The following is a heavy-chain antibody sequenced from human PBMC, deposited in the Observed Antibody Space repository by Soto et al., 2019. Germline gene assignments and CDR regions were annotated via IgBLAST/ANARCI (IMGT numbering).Heavy chain of an antibody. CDR2: INHSGST. CDR1: GGSFSGYY. V-gene: IGHV4-34*01. D-gene: IGHD6-19*01. J-gene: IGHJ5*02. Sequence: QVQLQQWGAGLLKPSETLSLTCAVYGGSFSGYYWSWIRQPPGKGLEWIGEINHSGSTNYNPSLKRRVTLSVDTSKNQFSLKLSSVTAADTAVYYCASQLESSGRYGYWFDPWGQGTLVTVSS. CDR3: ASQLESSGRYGYWFDP.